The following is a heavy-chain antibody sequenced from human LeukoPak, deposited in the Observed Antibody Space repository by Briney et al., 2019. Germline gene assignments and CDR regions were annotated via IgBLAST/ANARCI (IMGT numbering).Heavy chain of an antibody. Sequence: PSETLSLTCAVYGGSFSGYHWSWIRQPPGKGLEWIGEINHSGSTNYNPSLKSRVTISVDTSKNQFSLKLSSVTAADTAVYYCAIRTGYYGNYYYYGMDVWGKGTTVTVSS. CDR3: AIRTGYYGNYYYYGMDV. V-gene: IGHV4-34*01. J-gene: IGHJ6*04. CDR1: GGSFSGYH. D-gene: IGHD3/OR15-3a*01. CDR2: INHSGST.